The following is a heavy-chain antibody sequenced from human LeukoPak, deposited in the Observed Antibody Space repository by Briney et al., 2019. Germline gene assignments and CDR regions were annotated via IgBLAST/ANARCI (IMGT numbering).Heavy chain of an antibody. D-gene: IGHD6-13*01. CDR2: IYTSGST. Sequence: SETLSLTCTVSGGSISSYYWNWIRQPAGKGLEWIGRIYTSGSTNYNPSLKSRVTMSVDTSKNQFSLKLSSVTAADTAMYYCACYIAAAGLDAFDIWGQGTMVTVSS. V-gene: IGHV4-4*07. J-gene: IGHJ3*02. CDR1: GGSISSYY. CDR3: ACYIAAAGLDAFDI.